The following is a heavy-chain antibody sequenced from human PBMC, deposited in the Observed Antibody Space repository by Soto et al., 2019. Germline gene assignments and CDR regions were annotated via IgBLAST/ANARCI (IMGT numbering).Heavy chain of an antibody. V-gene: IGHV1-24*01. Sequence: ASVKVSCKVSGYTLTELCMHWVRQAPGKGLEWMGGFDPEDGETIYAQKFQGRVTMTEDTSTDTAYMELSSLRSEDTAVYYCATDLGQDYYDSSGYQVNDWGQGTLVTVSS. D-gene: IGHD3-22*01. J-gene: IGHJ4*02. CDR1: GYTLTELC. CDR2: FDPEDGET. CDR3: ATDLGQDYYDSSGYQVND.